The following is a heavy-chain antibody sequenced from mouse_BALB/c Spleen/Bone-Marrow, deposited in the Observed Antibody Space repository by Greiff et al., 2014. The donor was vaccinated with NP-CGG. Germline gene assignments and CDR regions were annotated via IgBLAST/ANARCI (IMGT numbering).Heavy chain of an antibody. D-gene: IGHD4-1*01. CDR1: GYTFTSYT. J-gene: IGHJ3*01. V-gene: IGHV1-4*01. CDR2: TIPTSDYT. CDR3: AREARTGAWFAY. Sequence: QVQLQQPGAELARPGASVKMSCKASGYTFTSYTMQWIRQRPGQGLEWIGYTIPTSDYTNYNQKFKDKATLTADKSSSTAYMQLSSLTSEDFAVYYCAREARTGAWFAYWGQGTLVTVSA.